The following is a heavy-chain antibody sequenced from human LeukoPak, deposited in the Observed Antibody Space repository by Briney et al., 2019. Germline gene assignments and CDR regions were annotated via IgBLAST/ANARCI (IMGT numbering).Heavy chain of an antibody. CDR2: INTNTGNP. J-gene: IGHJ4*02. CDR3: ARYYYDSSGYVYFDY. V-gene: IGHV7-4-1*02. Sequence: ASVRVSCKASGYTFTSYAMNWARQAPGQGLEWMGWINTNTGNPTYAQGFTGRFVFSLDTSVSTAYLQISSLKAEDTAVYYCARYYYDSSGYVYFDYWGQGTLVTVSS. D-gene: IGHD3-22*01. CDR1: GYTFTSYA.